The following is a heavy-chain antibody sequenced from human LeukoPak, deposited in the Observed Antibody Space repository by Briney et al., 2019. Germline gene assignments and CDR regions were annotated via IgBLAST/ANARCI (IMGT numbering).Heavy chain of an antibody. CDR3: ARGRDSSGWYYFDY. D-gene: IGHD6-19*01. Sequence: PGGSLRLSCAASGFTFDYYGMSWLRQAPGKGLEWVSGINWNGGSTGYADSVKGRFTISRDNAKNSLYLQMNSLRAEDTALYYCARGRDSSGWYYFDYWGQGTLVTVSS. J-gene: IGHJ4*02. CDR1: GFTFDYYG. V-gene: IGHV3-20*04. CDR2: INWNGGST.